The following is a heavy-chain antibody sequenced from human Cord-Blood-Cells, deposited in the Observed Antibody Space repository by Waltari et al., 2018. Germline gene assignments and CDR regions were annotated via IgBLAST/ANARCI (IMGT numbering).Heavy chain of an antibody. V-gene: IGHV3-21*01. D-gene: IGHD3-3*01. CDR1: GFTFSNYS. CDR3: ARNDDFWSGYDY. Sequence: EVQLVESGGGLVKPGGSLRLPCEASGFTFSNYSMNWFRQAPGKGLEWVSSISSSSSYIYYADSVKGRFTISRDNAKNSLYLQMNSLRAEDTAVYYCARNDDFWSGYDYWGQGTLVTVSS. CDR2: ISSSSSYI. J-gene: IGHJ4*02.